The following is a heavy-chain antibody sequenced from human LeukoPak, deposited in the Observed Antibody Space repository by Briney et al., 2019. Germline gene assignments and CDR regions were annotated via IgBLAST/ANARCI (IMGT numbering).Heavy chain of an antibody. D-gene: IGHD3-22*01. Sequence: NPSETLSLTCTVSGGSISSYQWSWIRQPPGKGLEWIGNIYYSGSTYYNPSLKSRVTISVDTSQNQFSLKLSSVTAADTAVYYCARHLSGYSREFDYWGQGTLVTVSS. CDR2: IYYSGST. J-gene: IGHJ4*02. CDR3: ARHLSGYSREFDY. CDR1: GGSISSYQ. V-gene: IGHV4-59*04.